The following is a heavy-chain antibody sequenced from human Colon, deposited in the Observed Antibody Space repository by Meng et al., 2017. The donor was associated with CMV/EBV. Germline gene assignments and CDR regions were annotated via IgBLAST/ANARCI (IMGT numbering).Heavy chain of an antibody. Sequence: GGSLRLSCAASGFTVSSNYMSWVRQAPGKGLEWVSVIYSGGSTYYADSVQGRFTISRDNSKNTLYLQMNSLRAEDTAVYYCARGTSAAGTTGWFDPWGQGTLVTVSS. V-gene: IGHV3-53*01. CDR1: GFTVSSNY. D-gene: IGHD6-13*01. CDR2: IYSGGST. J-gene: IGHJ5*02. CDR3: ARGTSAAGTTGWFDP.